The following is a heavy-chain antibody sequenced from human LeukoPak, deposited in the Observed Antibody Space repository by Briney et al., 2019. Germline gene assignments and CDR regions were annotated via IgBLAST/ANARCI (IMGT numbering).Heavy chain of an antibody. D-gene: IGHD3-22*01. Sequence: GGSLRLSCAASGFTFSNAWMNWVRQAPGKGLEWVGRIKSETDGGTTDYAAPVKGRFTISRDDSKNTLYLQMNSLKTEDTAVYYCTTVISDCYDSSGYYLGRSDYWGQGTLVTVSS. V-gene: IGHV3-15*07. J-gene: IGHJ4*02. CDR1: GFTFSNAW. CDR2: IKSETDGGTT. CDR3: TTVISDCYDSSGYYLGRSDY.